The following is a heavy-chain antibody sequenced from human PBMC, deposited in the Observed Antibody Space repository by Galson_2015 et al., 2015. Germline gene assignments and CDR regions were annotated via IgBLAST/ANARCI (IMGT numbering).Heavy chain of an antibody. V-gene: IGHV1-18*04. Sequence: SVKVSCKASGYTFTSYGISWVRQAPGQGLEWMGWISAYNGNTNYAQKLQGRVTMTTDTSTSTAYMELRSLRSDDTAVYYCAIATSSGSYYLVFAFDIWRHWTMVTVSS. J-gene: IGHJ3*02. CDR1: GYTFTSYG. CDR2: ISAYNGNT. CDR3: AIATSSGSYYLVFAFDI. D-gene: IGHD3-10*01.